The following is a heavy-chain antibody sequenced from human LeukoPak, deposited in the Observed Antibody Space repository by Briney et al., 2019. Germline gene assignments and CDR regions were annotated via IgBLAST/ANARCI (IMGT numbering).Heavy chain of an antibody. J-gene: IGHJ4*02. D-gene: IGHD6-6*01. CDR1: GGSISSGGYY. CDR2: IYHSGST. Sequence: SQTLSLTCTVSGGSISSGGYYWSWIRQPPGKGLEWIGYIYHSGSTYYNPSLKSRVTISVDRSKNQFSLKLSSVTAADTDVYYCASSSSLAARLDYWGQGTLVTVSS. CDR3: ASSSSLAARLDY. V-gene: IGHV4-30-2*01.